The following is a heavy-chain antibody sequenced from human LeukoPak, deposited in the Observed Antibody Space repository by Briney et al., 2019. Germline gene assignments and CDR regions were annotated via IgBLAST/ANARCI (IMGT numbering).Heavy chain of an antibody. V-gene: IGHV4-59*01. CDR1: GGSISGYY. CDR2: FFYGGGT. J-gene: IGHJ5*02. Sequence: SETLSLTCTVSGGSISGYYWSWIRQPPGKGLEWLGCFFYGGGTNYNPSLKSRVTISVDTSKDQFSLKLTSVTAADTAVYYCARASIAAAAESLNWFDPWGQGTLVTVSS. CDR3: ARASIAAAAESLNWFDP. D-gene: IGHD6-13*01.